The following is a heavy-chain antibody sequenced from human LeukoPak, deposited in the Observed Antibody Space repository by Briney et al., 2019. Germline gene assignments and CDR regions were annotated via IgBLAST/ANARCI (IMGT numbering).Heavy chain of an antibody. V-gene: IGHV2-70*01. J-gene: IGHJ4*02. CDR1: GASVSSGGYF. CDR3: ARITGGYYFDY. D-gene: IGHD2-8*02. Sequence: TLSLTCTVSGASVSSGGYFWSWIRQPPGKGLEWLALIDWDDDKYYSTSLKTRLTISKDTSKNQVVLTMTNMDPVDTATYYCARITGGYYFDYWGQGTLVTVSS. CDR2: IDWDDDK.